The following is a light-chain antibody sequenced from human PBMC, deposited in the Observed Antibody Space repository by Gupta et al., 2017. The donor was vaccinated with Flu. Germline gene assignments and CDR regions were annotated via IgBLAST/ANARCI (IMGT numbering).Light chain of an antibody. CDR2: KDN. CDR3: QSTDAGGDWV. Sequence: SYELTKPPSVSLSPGQTARTTCSGDELKRRFSYWYQQNPGQAPALVIDKDNQRPSGIPVRFSGSSSGTTVTLTIRGVQTEDEADYYRQSTDAGGDWVFGGGTQLTVL. CDR1: ELKRRF. V-gene: IGLV3-25*02. J-gene: IGLJ3*02.